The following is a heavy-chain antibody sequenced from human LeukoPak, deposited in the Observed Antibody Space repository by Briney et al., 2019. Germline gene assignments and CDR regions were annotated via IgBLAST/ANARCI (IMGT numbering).Heavy chain of an antibody. Sequence: GGSLRLSCAASGFTFSTHRMHWVRQVPGKGLVWVSHIKSDGSGTEYADSVKGRFTISRDNAKNTLYMQLNSRRAEDTAVYYCTSGAYYNDYCGQGTLVTVSS. CDR3: TSGAYYNDY. J-gene: IGHJ4*02. CDR1: GFTFSTHR. D-gene: IGHD3-22*01. V-gene: IGHV3-74*03. CDR2: IKSDGSGT.